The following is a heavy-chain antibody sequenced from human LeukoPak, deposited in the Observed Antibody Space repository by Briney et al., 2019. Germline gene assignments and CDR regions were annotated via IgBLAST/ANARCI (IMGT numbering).Heavy chain of an antibody. D-gene: IGHD1-26*01. J-gene: IGHJ4*02. V-gene: IGHV4-38-2*01. CDR1: GYSVSSGYY. Sequence: SETLSLTCAVSGYSVSSGYYWGWIRQPPGKGLEWIGSIYHSGSTYYNPSLKSRVTISVDTSKNQFSLKLSSVTAADTAVYYCARRPGSYVIDYWGQGTLVTVSS. CDR2: IYHSGST. CDR3: ARRPGSYVIDY.